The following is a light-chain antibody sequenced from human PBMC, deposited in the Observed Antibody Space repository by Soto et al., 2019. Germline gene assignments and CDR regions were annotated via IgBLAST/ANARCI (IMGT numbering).Light chain of an antibody. J-gene: IGLJ3*02. CDR1: SGHTNYA. CDR3: LTWGAGIWV. Sequence: QAVVTQSPSASASLGASVKLTCTLSSGHTNYAIAWHQLQPEKGPRYLMKLNSDGRHSKGDGIPDRFSGSSSGAERYLTISSLRSEDEADYCCLTWGAGIWVFGGGTKVTVL. CDR2: LNSDGRH. V-gene: IGLV4-69*01.